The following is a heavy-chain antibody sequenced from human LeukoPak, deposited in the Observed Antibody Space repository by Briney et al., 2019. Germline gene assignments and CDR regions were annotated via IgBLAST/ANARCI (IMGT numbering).Heavy chain of an antibody. CDR2: IKEDGVEK. V-gene: IGHV3-7*04. CDR1: GFTLSSYS. J-gene: IGHJ4*02. CDR3: VRRAWLEY. Sequence: GGSLRPSCAASGFTLSSYSMSWVRQAPGKGLEWVANIKEDGVEKNYVNSVKGRFTVSRDNGKNSLFLEMNSLRAEDTALYYCVRRAWLEYWGQGTPVTVSS.